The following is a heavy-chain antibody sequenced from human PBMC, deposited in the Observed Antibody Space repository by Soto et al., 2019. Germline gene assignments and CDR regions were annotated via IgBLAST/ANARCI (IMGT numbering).Heavy chain of an antibody. CDR1: GFTFNNYA. CDR2: ISYDGDTK. J-gene: IGHJ4*02. V-gene: IGHV3-30-3*01. CDR3: AGASGSFDY. D-gene: IGHD3-22*01. Sequence: QVQLVESGGGVVQPGRSLRLSCAASGFTFNNYAMHWVRQAPGKGLEWVAGISYDGDTKYSVDSVEGRFTISRDDSKNTLYLQMNSLRPDDTAVYYCAGASGSFDYWGQGTLVTVSS.